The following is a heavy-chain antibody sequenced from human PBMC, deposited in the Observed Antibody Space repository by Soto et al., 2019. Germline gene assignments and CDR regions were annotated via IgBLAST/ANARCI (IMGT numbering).Heavy chain of an antibody. J-gene: IGHJ5*02. Sequence: EVQLVESGGGLVQPGGSLRLSCADSEFTFSSYWLHWVRQAPGKGLVWVSRINSDGSSTSYADSVKGRFTISRDNAKNTLYLQMNSLRAEDTAVYYCARTGVHDFWSKGGFDPWGQGTLVTVSS. CDR1: EFTFSSYW. V-gene: IGHV3-74*01. D-gene: IGHD3-3*01. CDR2: INSDGSST. CDR3: ARTGVHDFWSKGGFDP.